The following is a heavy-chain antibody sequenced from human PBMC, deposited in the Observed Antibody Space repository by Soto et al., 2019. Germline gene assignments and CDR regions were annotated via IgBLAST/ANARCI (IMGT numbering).Heavy chain of an antibody. V-gene: IGHV2-5*02. CDR3: AHRPRGYSYHFEY. CDR1: GFSLTTRGGG. D-gene: IGHD5-18*01. CDR2: IYWDDDE. Sequence: QITLKESGPTLVTPTQTLTLTCTFSGFSLTTRGGGVGWIRQPPGKALEWLALIYWDDDEGYSPSLKHRRNITEDTSKNQLVLTMTNMDPVDTATYYYAHRPRGYSYHFEYWGQGTLVTLSS. J-gene: IGHJ4*02.